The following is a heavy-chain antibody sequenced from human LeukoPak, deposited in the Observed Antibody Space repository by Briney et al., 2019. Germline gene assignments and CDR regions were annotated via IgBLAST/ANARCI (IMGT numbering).Heavy chain of an antibody. J-gene: IGHJ4*02. V-gene: IGHV4-39*01. CDR1: GGSISSNTYH. CDR2: IYYNGRT. Sequence: TSETLSLTCTVSGGSISSNTYHWGWIRQPPGKGLEWIGNIYYNGRTFYNPSLKSRVTISEDTSKNQISLKLSPVTAADTAVYYCARRDQAGVDDWGQGTLVTVPS. CDR3: ARRDQAGVDD. D-gene: IGHD6-13*01.